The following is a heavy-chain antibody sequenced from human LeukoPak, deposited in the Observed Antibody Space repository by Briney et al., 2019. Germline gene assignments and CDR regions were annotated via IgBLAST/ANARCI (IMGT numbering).Heavy chain of an antibody. D-gene: IGHD4-23*01. V-gene: IGHV4-39*07. Sequence: SETLSLTCTVSDVSVTTRDSYWGWIRQPPGKGLEWIGSAYYSGSTYFNPSLKSRLSISVDTSKNQFSLRLTSVTAADTAIYYCARYLDYGGNSRVFQHWGQGTLVTVSS. J-gene: IGHJ1*01. CDR1: DVSVTTRDSY. CDR2: AYYSGST. CDR3: ARYLDYGGNSRVFQH.